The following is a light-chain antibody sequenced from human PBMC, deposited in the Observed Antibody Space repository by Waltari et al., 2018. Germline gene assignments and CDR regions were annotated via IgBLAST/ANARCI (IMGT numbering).Light chain of an antibody. J-gene: IGLJ1*01. CDR3: QVWDANTDPGV. Sequence: SYVLTQPPSVAVAPGEPARVTCGGNTIDSTSVHWYQQKPGQAPVLVISYDSDRPSGIPERFSGSNSGDTATLTISRVEAGDEADYYCQVWDANTDPGVFGTGTEVTVL. CDR1: TIDSTS. V-gene: IGLV3-21*01. CDR2: YDS.